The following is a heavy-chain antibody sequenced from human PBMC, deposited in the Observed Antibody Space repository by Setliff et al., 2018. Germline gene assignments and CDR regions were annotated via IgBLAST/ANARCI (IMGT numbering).Heavy chain of an antibody. CDR3: AGSFSRREKFLLDY. Sequence: SETLSLTCAVYGGSFSGYYWGWIRQPPGKRLEWIGEIIHSGSTNYNPSLKSRVTISMDTSENQFSLKVSSVTAADTAVYYCAGSFSRREKFLLDYWGQGALVTVSS. J-gene: IGHJ4*02. V-gene: IGHV4-34*12. CDR2: IIHSGST. CDR1: GGSFSGYY.